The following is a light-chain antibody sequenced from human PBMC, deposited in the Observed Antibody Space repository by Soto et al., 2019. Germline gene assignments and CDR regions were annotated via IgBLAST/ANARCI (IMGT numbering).Light chain of an antibody. CDR2: GAS. J-gene: IGKJ3*01. CDR1: RHVYINA. CDR3: QQYGASPFT. V-gene: IGKV3-20*01. Sequence: VVLTQSPATLSLSPGEPATLSCRASRHVYINALAWYQKTPGRTPTLLIYGASTRAPGIPDRFSATGAGTDFSLTISSVEPEDVAVYSCQQYGASPFTCGPGTIVEI.